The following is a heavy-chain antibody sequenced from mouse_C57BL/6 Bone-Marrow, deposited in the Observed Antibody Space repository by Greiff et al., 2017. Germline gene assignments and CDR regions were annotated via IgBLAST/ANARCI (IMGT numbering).Heavy chain of an antibody. D-gene: IGHD2-4*01. V-gene: IGHV5-9*01. Sequence: EVKLVESGGGLVKPGGSLKLSCAASGFTFSSYTMSWVRQTPEKRLEWVATISGGGGNTYYPDSVKGRFTISRDNAKNTLYLQMSSLRSEYTALXNCARQGRLRDTRWYWGEGTSETASS. CDR3: ARQGRLRDTRWY. CDR2: ISGGGGNT. CDR1: GFTFSSYT. J-gene: IGHJ4*01.